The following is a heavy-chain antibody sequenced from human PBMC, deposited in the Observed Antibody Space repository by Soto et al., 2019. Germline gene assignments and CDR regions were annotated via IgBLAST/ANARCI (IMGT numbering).Heavy chain of an antibody. CDR2: IKQDGSEK. CDR3: ARSRYSDTSGDFNDC. CDR1: GFTYSGYW. Sequence: PGGSRRLACAASGFTYSGYWMSGVRQAPGKGLERVASIKQDGSEKYYGDSGKGRLTISRDNSNNSGYLQMNNLRAEDTTVYYCARSRYSDTSGDFNDCWGQGTLDTVS. V-gene: IGHV3-7*03. J-gene: IGHJ1*01. D-gene: IGHD3-22*01.